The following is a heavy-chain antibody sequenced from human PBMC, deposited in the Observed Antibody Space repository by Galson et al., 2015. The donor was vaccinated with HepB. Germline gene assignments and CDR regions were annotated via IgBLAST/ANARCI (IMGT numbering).Heavy chain of an antibody. V-gene: IGHV3-30*03. CDR1: GFTFSNAW. Sequence: SLRLSCAASGFTFSNAWMSWVRQAPGKGLEWVAVISYDGSNKYYADSVKGRFTISRDNSKNTLYLQMNSLRAEDTAVYYCARDSNAAGIYYYYGMDVWGQGTTVTVSS. CDR3: ARDSNAAGIYYYYGMDV. CDR2: ISYDGSNK. D-gene: IGHD6-13*01. J-gene: IGHJ6*02.